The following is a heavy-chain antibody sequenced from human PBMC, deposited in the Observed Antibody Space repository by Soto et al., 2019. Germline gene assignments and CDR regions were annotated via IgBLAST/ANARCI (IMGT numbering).Heavy chain of an antibody. V-gene: IGHV3-43D*04. Sequence: GGSLRLSCAAAGFDFEDYAMHWVRQVPGKGLEWVSLTNSDGTDSYYMDSVKGRFTISRDNAKSTLYLQMDRLRPEDTALYFCAKALYYYDSSPLDHGGQGTLVTVFS. J-gene: IGHJ4*02. CDR3: AKALYYYDSSPLDH. D-gene: IGHD3-22*01. CDR1: GFDFEDYA. CDR2: TNSDGTDS.